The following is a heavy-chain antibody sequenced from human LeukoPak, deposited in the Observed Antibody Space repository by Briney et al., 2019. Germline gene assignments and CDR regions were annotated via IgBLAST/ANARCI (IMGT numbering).Heavy chain of an antibody. Sequence: GASVKVSCKASGYTFTGSYMHWVRQAPGQGLEWMGWINPNSGGTNYAQKFQGRVTMTRDTSISTAYMELSRLRSDDTAVYYCARDNDSRDPPHFDYWGQGTLVTVSS. V-gene: IGHV1-2*02. CDR2: INPNSGGT. D-gene: IGHD3-16*01. CDR3: ARDNDSRDPPHFDY. J-gene: IGHJ4*02. CDR1: GYTFTGSY.